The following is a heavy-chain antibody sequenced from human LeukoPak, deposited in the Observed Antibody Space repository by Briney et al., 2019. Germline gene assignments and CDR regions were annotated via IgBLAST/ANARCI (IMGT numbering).Heavy chain of an antibody. D-gene: IGHD3-10*01. CDR3: AKVRFAHIRGEIDY. CDR1: GFTFSSYW. CDR2: IKQDGSEK. V-gene: IGHV3-7*03. J-gene: IGHJ4*02. Sequence: PGGSLRLSCAASGFTFSSYWMSWVRQAPGKGLEWVANIKQDGSEKYYVDSVKGQFTISRDNFKNTLYLQMNSLRAEDTAVYYCAKVRFAHIRGEIDYWGQGTLVTVSS.